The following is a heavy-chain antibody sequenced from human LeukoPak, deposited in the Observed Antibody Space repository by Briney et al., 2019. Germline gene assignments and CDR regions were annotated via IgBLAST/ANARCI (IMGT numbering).Heavy chain of an antibody. CDR3: ARDIVVVPAAIRGRWFDP. V-gene: IGHV4-34*01. Sequence: SETLSLTCAVYGGSFSGYYWSWIRQPPGKGLKWIGEINHSGSTNYNPSLKSRVTISVDTSKNQFSLKLSSVTAADTAVYYCARDIVVVPAAIRGRWFDPWGQGTLVTVSS. CDR2: INHSGST. J-gene: IGHJ5*02. D-gene: IGHD2-2*01. CDR1: GGSFSGYY.